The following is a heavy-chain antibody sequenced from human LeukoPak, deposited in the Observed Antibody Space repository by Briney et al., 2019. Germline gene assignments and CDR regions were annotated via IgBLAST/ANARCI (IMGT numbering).Heavy chain of an antibody. J-gene: IGHJ5*02. CDR2: IYYSGST. CDR3: ARHRFQAYSGSYYYWFDP. CDR1: GGSISSSSYY. V-gene: IGHV4-39*01. D-gene: IGHD1-26*01. Sequence: PSETLSLTCTVSGGSISSSSYYWGWIRQPPGKGLEWIGSIYYSGSTYYNPSLKSRVTISVDTSKNQFSLKLSSVTAADTAVYYCARHRFQAYSGSYYYWFDPWGQGTLVTVSS.